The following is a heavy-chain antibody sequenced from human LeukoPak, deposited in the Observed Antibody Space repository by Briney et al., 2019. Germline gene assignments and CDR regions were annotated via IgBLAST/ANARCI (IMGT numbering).Heavy chain of an antibody. CDR1: GGSISSYY. J-gene: IGHJ3*02. CDR2: IYYSGST. V-gene: IGHV4-59*01. CDR3: ASGDMKGAFDI. Sequence: SETLSLTCTVSGGSISSYYWSWIRQPPGKGLEWIGYIYYSGSTNYNPSLTSRVTISVDTSKNQFSLKLSSVTAADTAVYYCASGDMKGAFDIWGQGTMVTVSS. D-gene: IGHD2-15*01.